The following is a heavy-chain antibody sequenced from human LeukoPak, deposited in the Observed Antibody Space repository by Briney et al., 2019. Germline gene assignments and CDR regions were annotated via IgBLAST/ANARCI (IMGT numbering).Heavy chain of an antibody. CDR3: AGESFDI. Sequence: PGGSLRLSCAASGFTFSNYAMDWVRQAPGKGLEWVAVISKDGSMKYCADSVQGRFTVSRDNSNNTLYLQMNSLRTEDTAVYYCAGESFDIWGQGTMVTVSS. CDR1: GFTFSNYA. CDR2: ISKDGSMK. J-gene: IGHJ3*02. V-gene: IGHV3-30*04.